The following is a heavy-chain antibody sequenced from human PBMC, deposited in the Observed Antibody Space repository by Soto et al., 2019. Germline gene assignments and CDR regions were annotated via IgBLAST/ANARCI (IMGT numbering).Heavy chain of an antibody. J-gene: IGHJ6*02. CDR2: IIPIFGTA. V-gene: IGHV1-69*13. CDR1: GGTFSSYA. CDR3: ARALYSSSSEVGYYYYGMDV. D-gene: IGHD6-6*01. Sequence: ASVKVSCKASGGTFSSYAISWVRQAPGQGLEWMGGIIPIFGTANYAQKFQGRVTITADESTSTAYMELSSLRSEDTAVYYCARALYSSSSEVGYYYYGMDVWGQGTTVTVSS.